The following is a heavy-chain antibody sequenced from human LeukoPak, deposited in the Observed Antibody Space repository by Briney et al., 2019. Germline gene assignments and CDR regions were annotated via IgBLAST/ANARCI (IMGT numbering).Heavy chain of an antibody. J-gene: IGHJ4*02. CDR3: AKAILTGHPRWDY. Sequence: QTGGSLRLSCAASGFTFSSYAMHWVRQAPGKGLEWVAVISYDGSNKYYADSVKGRFTISRDNSKNTLYLQMNSLRAEDTAVYYCAKAILTGHPRWDYWGQGTLVTVSS. V-gene: IGHV3-30*04. CDR1: GFTFSSYA. CDR2: ISYDGSNK. D-gene: IGHD3-9*01.